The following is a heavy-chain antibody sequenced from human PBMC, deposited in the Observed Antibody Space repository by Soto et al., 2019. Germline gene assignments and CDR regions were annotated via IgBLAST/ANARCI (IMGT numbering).Heavy chain of an antibody. CDR2: INHNGGT. V-gene: IGHV4-34*01. CDR3: ATRITVFGLLIPPFDP. Sequence: SETLSLTCAVHGGSVNGCYWNWIRQPPGKGLEWIGEINHNGGTHYNPSLKSRVTMSVDTSKNQFSLRLSSVTAADTAIYYCATRITVFGLLIPPFDPWGQGTQVTVSS. D-gene: IGHD3-3*01. CDR1: GGSVNGCY. J-gene: IGHJ5*02.